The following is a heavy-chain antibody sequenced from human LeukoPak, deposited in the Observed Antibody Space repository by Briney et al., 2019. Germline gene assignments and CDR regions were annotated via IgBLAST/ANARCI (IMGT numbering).Heavy chain of an antibody. J-gene: IGHJ4*02. V-gene: IGHV4-30-4*08. CDR1: GGSISSGGYY. Sequence: PSQTLSLTCTVSGGSISSGGYYWSWIRQHPGKGLEWIGYIYYSGGTYYNPSLKSRFTISVDTSKNQFSLKLNSVTAADTAVYYCASLPLTGQYYFDYWGQGTLVTVSS. CDR3: ASLPLTGQYYFDY. D-gene: IGHD7-27*01. CDR2: IYYSGGT.